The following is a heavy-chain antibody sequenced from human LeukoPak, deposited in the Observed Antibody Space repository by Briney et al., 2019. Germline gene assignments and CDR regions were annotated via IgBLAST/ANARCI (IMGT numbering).Heavy chain of an antibody. V-gene: IGHV1-2*02. Sequence: ASVKISCKASGYTFTDCYIQWVRKAPGQGLEWMGWINPNSGGTNSAQKFQGRVTMTRDTSVSTAYMELSRLRSDDTAVYYCARDHCTSSGCYEYYYYGVDVWGQGTTVTVSS. CDR3: ARDHCTSSGCYEYYYYGVDV. J-gene: IGHJ6*02. CDR2: INPNSGGT. D-gene: IGHD2-2*01. CDR1: GYTFTDCY.